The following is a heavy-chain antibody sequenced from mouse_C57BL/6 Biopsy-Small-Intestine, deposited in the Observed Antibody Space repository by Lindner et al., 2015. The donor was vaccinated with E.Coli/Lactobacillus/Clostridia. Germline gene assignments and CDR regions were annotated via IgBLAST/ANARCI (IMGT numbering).Heavy chain of an antibody. CDR2: IDPEDGET. J-gene: IGHJ1*03. D-gene: IGHD1-1*01. Sequence: VQLQESGAELVKPGAPVKLSCTTSGFNIKDYFMHWVKQRTEQGLDWIGRIDPEDGETKYAPKFQGKATITADTSSNTAYLQLSSLTSEDTAVYYCALYGRYWYFDVWGTGTTVTVSS. CDR1: GFNIKDYF. CDR3: ALYGRYWYFDV. V-gene: IGHV14-2*01.